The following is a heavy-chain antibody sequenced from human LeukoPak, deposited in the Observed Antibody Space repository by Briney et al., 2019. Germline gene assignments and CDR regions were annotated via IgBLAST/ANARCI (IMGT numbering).Heavy chain of an antibody. J-gene: IGHJ4*02. Sequence: PGGSLRLSCAASGFTFSSYSMNWVRQAPGKGLEWVSGIIDSGRGTYYADSVKGRFTISRDNSKNTLYLQMNSLRAEDTAVYYCAKDHCGSTNCLAGFDYWGQGTLVTVSS. CDR2: IIDSGRGT. CDR3: AKDHCGSTNCLAGFDY. CDR1: GFTFSSYS. D-gene: IGHD2-2*01. V-gene: IGHV3-23*01.